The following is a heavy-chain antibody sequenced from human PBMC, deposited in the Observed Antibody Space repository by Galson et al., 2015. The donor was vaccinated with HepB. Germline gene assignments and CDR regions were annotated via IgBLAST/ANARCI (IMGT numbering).Heavy chain of an antibody. V-gene: IGHV1-69*13. Sequence: SVKVSCKASGGTFSSYAISWVRQAPGQGLEWMGGIIPIFGTANYAQKFQGRVTITADESTSTAYMELSSLRSEDTAVYYCARDRGYSYGYPHYYYYMDVWGQGTTVTVSS. J-gene: IGHJ6*03. CDR1: GGTFSSYA. CDR2: IIPIFGTA. D-gene: IGHD5-18*01. CDR3: ARDRGYSYGYPHYYYYMDV.